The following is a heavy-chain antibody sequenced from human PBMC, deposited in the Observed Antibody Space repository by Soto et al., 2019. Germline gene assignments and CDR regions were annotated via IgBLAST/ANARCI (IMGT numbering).Heavy chain of an antibody. D-gene: IGHD3-3*01. Sequence: SETLSLTCAVSGGSISSGGYSWSWIRQPPGKGLEWIGYIYHSGSTYYNPSLKSRVTISVDRSKNQFSLKLSSVTAADTAVYYCARVYYDQNWFDPWGQGALVTVSS. CDR1: GGSISSGGYS. J-gene: IGHJ5*02. V-gene: IGHV4-30-2*01. CDR3: ARVYYDQNWFDP. CDR2: IYHSGST.